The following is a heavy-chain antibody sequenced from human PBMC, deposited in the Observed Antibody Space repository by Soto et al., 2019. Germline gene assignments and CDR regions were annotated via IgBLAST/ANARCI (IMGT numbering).Heavy chain of an antibody. CDR2: IIPIFGTA. J-gene: IGHJ4*02. CDR1: GGTFSSYA. D-gene: IGHD2-2*01. Sequence: QVQLVQSGAEVKKPGSSVKVSCKASGGTFSSYAISWVRQAPGQGLEWMGGIIPIFGTANYAQKFQGRVTITAAESTSTAYMELSRLRSEDTAVYYCASSYGTFLVPAAIDYWGQGTLVTVSS. V-gene: IGHV1-69*01. CDR3: ASSYGTFLVPAAIDY.